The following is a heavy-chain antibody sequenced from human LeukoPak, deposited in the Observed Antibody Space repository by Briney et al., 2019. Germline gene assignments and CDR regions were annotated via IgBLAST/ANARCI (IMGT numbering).Heavy chain of an antibody. J-gene: IGHJ3*02. V-gene: IGHV1-2*02. CDR1: GYIFTDYY. Sequence: ASVKVSCKAPGYIFTDYYMHWVRQAPGQGLEWMGWMNPNSGVTNYAQKFQVRVTMTGDTSIRTAYMELSSLRSDDTAVYYCARDPRLAVSGTSGFDIWGQGTVVTVSS. D-gene: IGHD6-19*01. CDR3: ARDPRLAVSGTSGFDI. CDR2: MNPNSGVT.